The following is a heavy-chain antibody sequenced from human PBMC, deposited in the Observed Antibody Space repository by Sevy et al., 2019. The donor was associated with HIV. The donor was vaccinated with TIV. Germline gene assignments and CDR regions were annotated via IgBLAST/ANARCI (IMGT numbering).Heavy chain of an antibody. J-gene: IGHJ4*02. Sequence: GGSLRISCAASGFTFSSYGMHWVRQAPGKGLEWVAVISYDGSNKYYADSVKGRFTISRDNSKNTLYLQMNSLRAEDTAVYYCAKDREGYFDYWGQGTLVTVSS. V-gene: IGHV3-30*18. CDR2: ISYDGSNK. CDR1: GFTFSSYG. CDR3: AKDREGYFDY.